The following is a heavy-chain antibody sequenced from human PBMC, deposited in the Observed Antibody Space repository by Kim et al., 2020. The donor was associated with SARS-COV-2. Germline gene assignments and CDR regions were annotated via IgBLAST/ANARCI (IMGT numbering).Heavy chain of an antibody. J-gene: IGHJ4*02. D-gene: IGHD3-22*01. CDR2: IYYSGST. V-gene: IGHV4-31*03. CDR1: GGSISSGGYY. CDR3: ARVTFDSSGYPFDY. Sequence: SETLSLTCTVSGGSISSGGYYWSWIRQHPGKGLEWIGYIYYSGSTYYNPSLKSRVTISVDTSKNQFSLKLSSVTAADTAVYYCARVTFDSSGYPFDYWGQGTLVTVSS.